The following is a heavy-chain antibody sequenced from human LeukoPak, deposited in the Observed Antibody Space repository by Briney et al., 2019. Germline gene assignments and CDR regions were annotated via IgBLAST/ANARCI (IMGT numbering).Heavy chain of an antibody. Sequence: SETLSLTCTVSGGSISSYYWSWIRQPPGKGLEWIGYIYYSGSTNYNPSLKSRVTMSVDTSKNQFSLKLSSVTAADTAVYYCARFSSIAAAFDYWGQGTLVTVSS. CDR2: IYYSGST. D-gene: IGHD6-13*01. J-gene: IGHJ4*02. CDR1: GGSISSYY. CDR3: ARFSSIAAAFDY. V-gene: IGHV4-59*08.